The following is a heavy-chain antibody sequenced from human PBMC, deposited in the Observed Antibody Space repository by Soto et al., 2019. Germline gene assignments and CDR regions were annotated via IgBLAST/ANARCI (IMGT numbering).Heavy chain of an antibody. CDR3: ARTSGSYSPFDY. CDR2: ISHSGST. V-gene: IGHV4-34*01. CDR1: GGSFSDYY. D-gene: IGHD1-26*01. J-gene: IGHJ4*02. Sequence: SETLSLTCVVYGGSFSDYYWSWIRQPPGKGLEWIGEISHSGSTSYNPSLKSRVTISVDTSKNQFSLKLTSVTAADATVYYCARTSGSYSPFDYWGQGTLVTVSS.